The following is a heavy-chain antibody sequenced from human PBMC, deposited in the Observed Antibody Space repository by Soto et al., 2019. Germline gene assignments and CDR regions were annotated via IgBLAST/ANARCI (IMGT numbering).Heavy chain of an antibody. D-gene: IGHD6-19*01. J-gene: IGHJ6*02. CDR1: GGSISSYY. CDR2: IYYSGST. CDR3: ARGQDDSSGWYRNYYYGMDV. Sequence: PSETLSLTCTVSGGSISSYYWSWIRQPPGKGLEWIGYIYYSGSTNYNPSLKSRVTISVDTSKNQFSLKLSSVTAADTAVYYCARGQDDSSGWYRNYYYGMDVWGQGTTVTVSS. V-gene: IGHV4-59*01.